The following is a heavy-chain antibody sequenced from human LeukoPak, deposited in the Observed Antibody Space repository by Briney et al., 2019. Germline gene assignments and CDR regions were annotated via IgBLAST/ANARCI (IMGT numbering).Heavy chain of an antibody. Sequence: GGSLRLSCAASGFTFSSYGIHWVRQAPGKGLEWVAFIRYDGSIKYYADSVKGRFTISRDNSKNTLSLQMNSLRADDTAVYYCARPRGCGSSRCNNFDYWGQGTLVTVSS. D-gene: IGHD2-2*01. CDR3: ARPRGCGSSRCNNFDY. J-gene: IGHJ4*02. CDR1: GFTFSSYG. V-gene: IGHV3-30*02. CDR2: IRYDGSIK.